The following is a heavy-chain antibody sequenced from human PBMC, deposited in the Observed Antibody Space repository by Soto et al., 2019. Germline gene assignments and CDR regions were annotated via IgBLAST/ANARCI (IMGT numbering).Heavy chain of an antibody. CDR1: GYTFTSYG. Sequence: QVQLVQSGAEVKKPGASVKVSCKASGYTFTSYGISWVRQAPGQGLEWMGWISAYNGNTNYAQKLQGRVTMTTDTSTSTADMELRSLSSDDTAVYYCARPQIRYYSVLSGQRGEYGMDVWGQGTTVTVSS. V-gene: IGHV1-18*04. D-gene: IGHD3-10*02. CDR3: ARPQIRYYSVLSGQRGEYGMDV. J-gene: IGHJ6*02. CDR2: ISAYNGNT.